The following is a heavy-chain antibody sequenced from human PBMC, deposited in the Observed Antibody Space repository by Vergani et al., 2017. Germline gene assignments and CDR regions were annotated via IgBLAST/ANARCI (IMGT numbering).Heavy chain of an antibody. CDR3: ASAVRDQGYCSGGSCYAGPRFYYYYYMDV. J-gene: IGHJ6*03. CDR2: IIPIFGTA. CDR1: GGTFSSYA. V-gene: IGHV1-69*06. Sequence: QVQLVQSGAEVKKPGSSVKVSCKASGGTFSSYAISWVRQAPGQGLEWMGGIIPIFGTANYAQKFQGRVTITAEKSTSTAYMELSSLRAEETAVYYCASAVRDQGYCSGGSCYAGPRFYYYYYMDVWGKGTTVTVSS. D-gene: IGHD2-15*01.